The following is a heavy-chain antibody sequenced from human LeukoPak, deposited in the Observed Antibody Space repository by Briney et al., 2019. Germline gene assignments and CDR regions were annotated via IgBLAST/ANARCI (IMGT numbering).Heavy chain of an antibody. V-gene: IGHV3-30*04. CDR3: ARGVRIAVAGNIDY. Sequence: GRSLRLSCAASGFTFSSYSIHWVRQAPGKGLEWLADISYDGSNKNYADSVKGRFTISRDNSKNTLYLQMNSLRAEDTAVYYCARGVRIAVAGNIDYWGQGTLVTVSS. J-gene: IGHJ4*02. D-gene: IGHD6-19*01. CDR2: ISYDGSNK. CDR1: GFTFSSYS.